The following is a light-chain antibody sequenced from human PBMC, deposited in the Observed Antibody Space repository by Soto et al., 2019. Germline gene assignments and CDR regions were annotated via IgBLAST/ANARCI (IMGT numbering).Light chain of an antibody. CDR2: GAS. CDR3: QEYGSSRQLT. Sequence: EIVLTQSPGTLSLSPGERATLSCRASQTVDSNYLAWYQQKPGQAPRLLLFGASKRATGIPDRFSGSGSGRDFTLTISRLDPEDFAVYYCQEYGSSRQLTFGGGTKVEIK. CDR1: QTVDSNY. J-gene: IGKJ4*01. V-gene: IGKV3-20*01.